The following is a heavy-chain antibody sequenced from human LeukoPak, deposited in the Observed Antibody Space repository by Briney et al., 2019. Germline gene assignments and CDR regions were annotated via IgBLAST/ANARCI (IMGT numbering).Heavy chain of an antibody. J-gene: IGHJ4*02. CDR3: IRDEALWRLDY. V-gene: IGHV3-74*03. CDR2: IYEGGNNA. CDR1: GFTFSNHW. Sequence: SGGSLRLSCAASGFTFSNHWMHWVRHVPGKGLVWVSRIYEGGNNAMYADSVKGRFSISKDNAKNTVNLQMNSLRAEDTGVYYCIRDEALWRLDYWGQGTLVTVSS. D-gene: IGHD2-21*01.